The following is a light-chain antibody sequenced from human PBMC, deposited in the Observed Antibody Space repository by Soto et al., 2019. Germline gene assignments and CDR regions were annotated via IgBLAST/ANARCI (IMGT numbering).Light chain of an antibody. CDR3: QQYSNWPPLT. CDR2: DAS. Sequence: EIVMTQSPATLSVSPGERVTLSCRASQSISSHLAWYQQKPGQAPSLLIYDASTRAIGIPARFSGGGSGTEFTLAISSLQSEDFAVYYCQQYSNWPPLTFGGGTKVXIK. J-gene: IGKJ4*01. CDR1: QSISSH. V-gene: IGKV3-15*01.